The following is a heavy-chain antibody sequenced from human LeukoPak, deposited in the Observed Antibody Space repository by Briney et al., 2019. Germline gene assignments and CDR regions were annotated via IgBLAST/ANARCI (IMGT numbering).Heavy chain of an antibody. D-gene: IGHD3-22*01. V-gene: IGHV4-4*07. CDR3: ARDRYDSSGYLHDY. J-gene: IGHJ4*02. Sequence: PSGTLSLTCTVSGGSISSYYWSWIRQPAGKGLEWIGRIYTSGSTNYNPSLKSRVTMSVDTSKNQFSLKLSSVTAADTAVYYCARDRYDSSGYLHDYWGQGTLVTVSS. CDR2: IYTSGST. CDR1: GGSISSYY.